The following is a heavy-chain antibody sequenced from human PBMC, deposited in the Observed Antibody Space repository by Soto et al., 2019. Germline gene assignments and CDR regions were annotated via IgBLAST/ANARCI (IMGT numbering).Heavy chain of an antibody. Sequence: PGGSLRLSCATSGLTFSNYAMSWVRQAPGGGLEWVSSMSGSSSTTYYADSVRGRFTISRGRSKNTLYLQMSSLRAEDTALYYCAKNQERELPRVIDFWGQGTLVTASS. D-gene: IGHD1-7*01. V-gene: IGHV3-23*01. CDR3: AKNQERELPRVIDF. J-gene: IGHJ4*02. CDR2: MSGSSSTT. CDR1: GLTFSNYA.